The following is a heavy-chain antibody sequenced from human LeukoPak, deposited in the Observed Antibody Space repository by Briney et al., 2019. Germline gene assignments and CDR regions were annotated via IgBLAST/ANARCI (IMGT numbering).Heavy chain of an antibody. D-gene: IGHD3-22*01. CDR2: IYYSGNT. CDR3: ARHGLTKGIVVAYFDY. Sequence: SETLSLTCTVSGGSISGYYWVWIRQPPGKGLEWIGYIYYSGNTNYNPSLKSRVTISVDTSKNQFSLKLSSVTAADTAVYYCARHGLTKGIVVAYFDYWGQGTLVTVSS. V-gene: IGHV4-59*08. J-gene: IGHJ4*02. CDR1: GGSISGYY.